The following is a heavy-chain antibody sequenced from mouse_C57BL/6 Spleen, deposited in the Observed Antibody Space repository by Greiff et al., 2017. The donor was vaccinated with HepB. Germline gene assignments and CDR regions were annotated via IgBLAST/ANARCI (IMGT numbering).Heavy chain of an antibody. Sequence: VKLQQPGAELVKPGASVKLSCKASGYTFTSYWMHWVKQRPVQGLEWIGMIHPNSGSTNYNEKFKSKATLTVDKSSSTAYMQLSSLTSEDSAVYYCARRSPNGDGWFAYWGQGTLVTVSA. J-gene: IGHJ3*01. D-gene: IGHD4-1*01. CDR2: IHPNSGST. CDR1: GYTFTSYW. V-gene: IGHV1-64*01. CDR3: ARRSPNGDGWFAY.